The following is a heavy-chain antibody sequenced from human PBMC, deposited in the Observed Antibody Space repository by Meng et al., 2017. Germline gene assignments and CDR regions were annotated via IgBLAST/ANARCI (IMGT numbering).Heavy chain of an antibody. D-gene: IGHD6-19*01. Sequence: QGQLGQAGSEFKEPVASVKVSWKASGYTFSTNVMNWVRPAPGQRLEWMGWINTKTGKPTYAQGFTGRLAFSLDTSASTAFLQINSLKAEDTAVYYCARAHSSGWYSFFDYWGQGTLVTVSS. V-gene: IGHV7-4-1*02. CDR3: ARAHSSGWYSFFDY. J-gene: IGHJ4*02. CDR1: GYTFSTNV. CDR2: INTKTGKP.